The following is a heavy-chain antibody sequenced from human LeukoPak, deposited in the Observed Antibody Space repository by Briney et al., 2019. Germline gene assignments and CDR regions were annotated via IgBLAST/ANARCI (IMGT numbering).Heavy chain of an antibody. CDR1: GFTFSSYW. V-gene: IGHV3-74*01. CDR2: INSDGGST. Sequence: PGGSLRLSCAASGFTFSSYWMHWVRQAPGKGLVWVSRINSDGGSTSYADSVKGRFTISRDNAKNTLFLQMNSLRAEDTAVYYCARARYCSGGSCHLDYWGQGTLVTVSS. J-gene: IGHJ4*02. CDR3: ARARYCSGGSCHLDY. D-gene: IGHD2-15*01.